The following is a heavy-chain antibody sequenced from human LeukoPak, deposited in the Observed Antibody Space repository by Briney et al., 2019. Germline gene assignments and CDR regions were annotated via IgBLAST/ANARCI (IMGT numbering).Heavy chain of an antibody. CDR3: ARGIVYGSGSYYKAYYFDS. CDR2: INHSGTT. V-gene: IGHV4-34*01. Sequence: SETLSLTCSVSGGSFSGSYWSWIRQPPGKGLEWIGEINHSGTTNYNPSLASRVTVSVDTSKNQFSLNLTSVTAADTAVYFCARGIVYGSGSYYKAYYFDSWGQGTLVTVSS. CDR1: GGSFSGSY. D-gene: IGHD3-10*01. J-gene: IGHJ4*02.